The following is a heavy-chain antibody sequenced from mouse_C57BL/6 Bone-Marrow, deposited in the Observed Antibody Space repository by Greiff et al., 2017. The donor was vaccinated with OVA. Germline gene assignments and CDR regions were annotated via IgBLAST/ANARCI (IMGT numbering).Heavy chain of an antibody. CDR3: ARHGDYGSFFDY. V-gene: IGHV5-6*01. Sequence: EVQLVESGGDLVKPGGSLKLSCAASGFTFSSYGMSRVRQTQDKRLEWVATLSSGGSYTYYPESVKGRFTISRDNAKNTLYLQMSSLKSEDTAMYYCARHGDYGSFFDYWGQGTTLTVSS. D-gene: IGHD1-1*01. J-gene: IGHJ2*01. CDR1: GFTFSSYG. CDR2: LSSGGSYT.